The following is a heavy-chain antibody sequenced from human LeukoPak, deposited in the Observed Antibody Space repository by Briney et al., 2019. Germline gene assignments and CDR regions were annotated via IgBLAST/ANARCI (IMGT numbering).Heavy chain of an antibody. CDR3: AKTSKRIQLWLPLGY. J-gene: IGHJ4*02. V-gene: IGHV3-23*01. CDR1: GFTLSSYA. Sequence: RGSLRLSCAASGFTLSSYAMSWVRQAPGKGLEWVSAISGSGGSTYYADSVKGRFTISRDNSKNTLYLQMNSLRAEDTAVYYCAKTSKRIQLWLPLGYWGQGTLVTVSS. D-gene: IGHD5-18*01. CDR2: ISGSGGST.